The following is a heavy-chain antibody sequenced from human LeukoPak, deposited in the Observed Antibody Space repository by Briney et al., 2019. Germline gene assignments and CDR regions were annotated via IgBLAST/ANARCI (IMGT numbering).Heavy chain of an antibody. J-gene: IGHJ5*02. D-gene: IGHD6-19*01. CDR3: AKHQSSGWLPNWFDP. V-gene: IGHV3-23*01. Sequence: GGSLRLSCAASGFTFNSYAMSWVRQALGKGLEWVSDISGSGLSTYYADSVKGRFTISRDNSKNTLYLQTTSLRAEDTALYYCAKHQSSGWLPNWFDPWGQGSLVTVSS. CDR2: ISGSGLST. CDR1: GFTFNSYA.